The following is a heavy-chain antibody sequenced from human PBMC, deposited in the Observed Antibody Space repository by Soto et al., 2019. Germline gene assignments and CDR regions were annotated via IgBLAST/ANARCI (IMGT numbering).Heavy chain of an antibody. V-gene: IGHV1-18*01. CDR2: ISLYSDGT. CDR3: ASVVPGAEAWFGP. Sequence: ASVKVSCKTSGYTFSNYGITWVRQAPGQPLEWLGWISLYSDGTNYAQKFQGRVSMTTDTSTTTAYMELRSLRSDDTAVYYCASVVPGAEAWFGPWGQGTLVTGS. J-gene: IGHJ5*02. D-gene: IGHD2-2*01. CDR1: GYTFSNYG.